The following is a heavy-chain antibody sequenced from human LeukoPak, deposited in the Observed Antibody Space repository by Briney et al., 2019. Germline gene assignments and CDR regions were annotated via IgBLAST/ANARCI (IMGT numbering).Heavy chain of an antibody. J-gene: IGHJ5*02. CDR1: GGSISSGGYS. CDR3: ARDHDDNGNWFDP. CDR2: IYHSGST. V-gene: IGHV4-30-2*01. Sequence: SQTLSLTCAVSGGSISSGGYSWSWIRQPPGKGLEWIGYIYHSGSTYYNPSLKSRVTISVDRSKNQFSLKLSSVTAADTAVYYCARDHDDNGNWFDPWGQGTLVTVSS. D-gene: IGHD3-16*01.